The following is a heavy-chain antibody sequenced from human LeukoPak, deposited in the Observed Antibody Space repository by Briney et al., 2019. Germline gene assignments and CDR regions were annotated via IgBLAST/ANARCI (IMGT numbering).Heavy chain of an antibody. CDR2: IHSGGST. CDR3: TRDRGYFDY. CDR1: GFTVSSNS. Sequence: GGSLRLSCTVSGFTVSSNSMSWVRQAPGKGLEWVSVIHSGGSTYYADSVKGRFTISTDNSKNTLYLHMNSLRAEDTAVYYCTRDRGYFDYWGQGALVTVSS. J-gene: IGHJ4*02. V-gene: IGHV3-53*01.